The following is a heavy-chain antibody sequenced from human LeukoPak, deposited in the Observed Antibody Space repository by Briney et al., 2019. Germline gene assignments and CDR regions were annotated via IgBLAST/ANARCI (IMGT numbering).Heavy chain of an antibody. V-gene: IGHV1-18*01. D-gene: IGHD3-3*01. CDR2: ISTYNANT. J-gene: IGHJ6*03. CDR1: GYTFTSYG. CDR3: ARDHGNDFWSGYYQGYYYYYMDV. Sequence: ASVTVSCKASGYTFTSYGISWVRQAPGQGLEWMGWISTYNANTNYAQKLQGRVTMTTDTSTSTAYMELRSLRSDDTAVYYCARDHGNDFWSGYYQGYYYYYMDVWGKGTTVTVSS.